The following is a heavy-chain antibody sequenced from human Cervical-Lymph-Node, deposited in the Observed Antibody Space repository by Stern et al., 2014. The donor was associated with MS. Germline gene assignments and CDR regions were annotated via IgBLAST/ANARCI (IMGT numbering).Heavy chain of an antibody. J-gene: IGHJ4*02. CDR3: ARRIAVAGTHYYGIFGH. Sequence: VQLEESGAEVKKPGASVKVSCKASGYTFTDYYIHWVRQAPGQGLEWMGWFSPKSGATQIAQKFQGRVIMTSNTSISAACMELSGLTSDDTAIYYCARRIAVAGTHYYGIFGHWGQGPLVTVSS. CDR2: FSPKSGAT. V-gene: IGHV1-2*02. CDR1: GYTFTDYY. D-gene: IGHD6-13*01.